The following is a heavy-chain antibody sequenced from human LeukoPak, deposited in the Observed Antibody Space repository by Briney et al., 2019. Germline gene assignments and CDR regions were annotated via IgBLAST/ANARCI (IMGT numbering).Heavy chain of an antibody. CDR2: ISGSGGST. Sequence: GGSLRLSCAASGFTFSSYAMSWVRQAPGKGLEWVSAISGSGGSTYYADSVKGRFTISRDNSKNTLYLQMNSLRAEDTAVYYCAKGDTMIVVVTPIDYWGQGTLVTVSS. CDR3: AKGDTMIVVVTPIDY. D-gene: IGHD3-22*01. CDR1: GFTFSSYA. J-gene: IGHJ4*02. V-gene: IGHV3-23*01.